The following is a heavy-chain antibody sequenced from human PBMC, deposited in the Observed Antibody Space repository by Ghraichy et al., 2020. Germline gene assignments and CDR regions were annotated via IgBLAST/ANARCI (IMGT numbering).Heavy chain of an antibody. CDR2: IIPIFGTA. CDR3: ARGGLRWNDVGDYYYYMDV. J-gene: IGHJ6*03. D-gene: IGHD1-1*01. V-gene: IGHV1-69*13. CDR1: GGTFSSYA. Sequence: SVKVSCKASGGTFSSYAISWVRQAPGQGLEWMGGIIPIFGTANYAQKFQGRVTITADESTSTAYMELSSLRSEDTAVYYCARGGLRWNDVGDYYYYMDVWGKGTTVTVSS.